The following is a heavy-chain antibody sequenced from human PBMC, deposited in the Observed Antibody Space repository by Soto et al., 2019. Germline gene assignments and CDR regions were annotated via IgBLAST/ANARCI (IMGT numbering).Heavy chain of an antibody. CDR1: GGSISSGGYY. D-gene: IGHD3-9*01. J-gene: IGHJ5*02. Sequence: QVQLQESGPGLVKPSQTLSLTCTVSGGSISSGGYYWSWIRQHPGKGLEWIGYIYYSGSTSYNPSLNSRFTISVDSSTSQYPLQLSSVTAADTAVSYCARVGYDILTGYPHWFDPWGQGTLVTVSS. V-gene: IGHV4-31*03. CDR2: IYYSGST. CDR3: ARVGYDILTGYPHWFDP.